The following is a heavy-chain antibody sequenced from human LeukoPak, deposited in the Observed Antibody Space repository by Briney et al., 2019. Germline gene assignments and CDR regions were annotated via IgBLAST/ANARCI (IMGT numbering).Heavy chain of an antibody. J-gene: IGHJ5*02. CDR3: ARGGHTMVRGVITWFDP. CDR1: GYTFTSYD. V-gene: IGHV1-8*01. Sequence: GASVKVSCKASGYTFTSYDINWVRQATGQGLEWMGWMNPNSGNTGYAQKFQGRVTMTRNTSISTAYMELSSLRSEDTAVYYCARGGHTMVRGVITWFDPWGQGTLVTVSS. D-gene: IGHD3-10*01. CDR2: MNPNSGNT.